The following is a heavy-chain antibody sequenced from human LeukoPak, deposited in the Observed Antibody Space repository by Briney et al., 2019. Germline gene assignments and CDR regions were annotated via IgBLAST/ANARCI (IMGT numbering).Heavy chain of an antibody. CDR3: ARIWVVPAAIPFLFDP. Sequence: SETLSLTCAVYGGSFSGYYWSWIRQPPGKGLEWIGEINHSGSTNYNPSLKSRVTISVDTSKNQFSLKLSSVTAADTAVYYCARIWVVPAAIPFLFDPWGQGTLVTVSS. CDR2: INHSGST. D-gene: IGHD2-2*01. V-gene: IGHV4-34*01. CDR1: GGSFSGYY. J-gene: IGHJ5*02.